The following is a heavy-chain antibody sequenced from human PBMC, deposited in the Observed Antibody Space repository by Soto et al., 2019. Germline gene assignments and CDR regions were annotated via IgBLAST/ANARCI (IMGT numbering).Heavy chain of an antibody. J-gene: IGHJ4*02. CDR1: GGAFRNSV. CDR2: NIPTFGTT. CDR3: ARAPLLVGETIYANYFDY. D-gene: IGHD3-10*01. Sequence: SVKVSCKASGGAFRNSVISWVRQAPGQGLEWMGGNIPTFGTTHYAQKFQGRVTIIADESTSTVYMELANLRSDDTAVYYCARAPLLVGETIYANYFDYWGQGTLVTVPQ. V-gene: IGHV1-69*13.